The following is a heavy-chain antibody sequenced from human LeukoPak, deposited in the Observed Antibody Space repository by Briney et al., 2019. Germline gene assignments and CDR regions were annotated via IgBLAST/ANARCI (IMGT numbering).Heavy chain of an antibody. V-gene: IGHV4-38-2*01. J-gene: IGHJ6*03. Sequence: PSETLSLTCAVSGYSISSGYYWGWIRQPPGKGLEWIGSIYHSGTTYYNPSLMSRVTISVDTSKNQFSLKVTSVTAADTAVYYCARSGSGSDYYFYYMDAWGKGTTVTVSS. D-gene: IGHD3-10*01. CDR3: ARSGSGSDYYFYYMDA. CDR2: IYHSGTT. CDR1: GYSISSGYY.